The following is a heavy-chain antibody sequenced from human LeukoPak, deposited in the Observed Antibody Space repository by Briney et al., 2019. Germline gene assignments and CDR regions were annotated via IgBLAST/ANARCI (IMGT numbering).Heavy chain of an antibody. CDR1: GFSLSTSGVG. D-gene: IGHD3-3*01. CDR3: AHRRIETYYDFWSGPLDY. Sequence: ESGPTLVNPTQTLTLTCTFSGFSLSTSGVGVGWIRQPPGKALEWLALIYWNDDKRYSPSLKSRLTITKDTSKNQVVLTMTNMDPADTATYYCAHRRIETYYDFWSGPLDYWGQGTLVTVSS. V-gene: IGHV2-5*01. CDR2: IYWNDDK. J-gene: IGHJ4*02.